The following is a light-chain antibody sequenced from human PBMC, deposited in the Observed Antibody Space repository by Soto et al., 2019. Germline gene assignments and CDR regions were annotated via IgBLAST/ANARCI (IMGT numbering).Light chain of an antibody. CDR3: CSYTSSTNQYV. CDR2: EVN. J-gene: IGLJ1*01. V-gene: IGLV2-14*01. CDR1: SVDIGTYNH. Sequence: QSALTQPASVSGSPGQSITISCTGTSVDIGTYNHVSWYQQHPGKAPKVVIYEVNNRPSGVSDRFYCSKSGNSASLTISGLQPEDDADDYCCSYTSSTNQYVFGTGTKLTV.